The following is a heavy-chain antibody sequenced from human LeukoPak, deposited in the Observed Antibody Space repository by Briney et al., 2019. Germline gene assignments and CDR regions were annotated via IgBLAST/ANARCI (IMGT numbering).Heavy chain of an antibody. V-gene: IGHV5-51*01. D-gene: IGHD6-19*01. CDR1: LYSFTNYW. J-gene: IGHJ4*02. CDR3: ARHRPGYSGGPYYFDS. CDR2: IFPSDSDT. Sequence: RESLKTSCEGSLYSFTNYWIAWVRQMPGKGLEWMGIIFPSDSDTIYSPSFQGQVTISADRSIDTAYLQWSSLKASDTAIYYCARHRPGYSGGPYYFDSWGQGTPVTVSS.